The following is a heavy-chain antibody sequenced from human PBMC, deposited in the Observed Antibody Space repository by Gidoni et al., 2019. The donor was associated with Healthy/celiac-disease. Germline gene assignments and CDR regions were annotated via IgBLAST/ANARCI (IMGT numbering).Heavy chain of an antibody. CDR2: ISGSGGST. CDR1: GFTFSSYS. CDR3: AKDPTGVIRPSMFDP. V-gene: IGHV3-23*01. Sequence: EVQLLESGGGLVQPGGSLRLSCAASGFTFSSYSMSWVRQAPGKGLEWVSAISGSGGSTYYADSVQGRFTISRDNSKNTLYLQMNSLRAEDTAVYYCAKDPTGVIRPSMFDPWGQGTLVTVSS. D-gene: IGHD3-10*01. J-gene: IGHJ5*02.